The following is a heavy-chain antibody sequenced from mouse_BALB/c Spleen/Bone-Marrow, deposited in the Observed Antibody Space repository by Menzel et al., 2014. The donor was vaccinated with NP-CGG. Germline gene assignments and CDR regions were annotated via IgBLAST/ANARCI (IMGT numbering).Heavy chain of an antibody. V-gene: IGHV14-3*02. CDR3: AFYYYGSSPFAY. CDR2: IDPANGNT. CDR1: GFNIKDTY. D-gene: IGHD1-1*01. Sequence: EVQLQQSGAELVKPGASVKLSCTASGFNIKDTYMHWVKQRPEQGLEWIGRIDPANGNTKYDPKFQGKATITAGTSSNTAYLQLSSLTSEDTAVYYCAFYYYGSSPFAYWGQGTLVTVSA. J-gene: IGHJ3*01.